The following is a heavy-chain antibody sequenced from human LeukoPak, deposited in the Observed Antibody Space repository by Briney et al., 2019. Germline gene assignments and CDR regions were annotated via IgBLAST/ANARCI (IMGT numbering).Heavy chain of an antibody. CDR2: ISSNGGST. CDR3: ARSDSGSCFDY. J-gene: IGHJ4*02. D-gene: IGHD1-26*01. Sequence: GGSLRLSCAASGFTFSSYAMHWVRQAPGKGLEYVSAISSNGGSTYYANSVKGRFTISRDNSKNTLYLQMGSLRAEDMAVYYCARSDSGSCFDYWGQGTLVTVSS. V-gene: IGHV3-64*01. CDR1: GFTFSSYA.